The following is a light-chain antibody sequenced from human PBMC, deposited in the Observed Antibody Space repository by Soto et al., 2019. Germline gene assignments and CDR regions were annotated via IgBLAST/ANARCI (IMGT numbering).Light chain of an antibody. V-gene: IGKV1-13*02. Sequence: AIQLTQSPSSLSASVGDRVTITCRASQGISSPLAWYQQKPGKAPKLLIYDASNLESGVPSRFSGSGSGTDFTLSISRLQPEDFATYYCQQFNSYPPLFPFGPGTKVDIK. CDR3: QQFNSYPPLFP. CDR2: DAS. J-gene: IGKJ3*01. CDR1: QGISSP.